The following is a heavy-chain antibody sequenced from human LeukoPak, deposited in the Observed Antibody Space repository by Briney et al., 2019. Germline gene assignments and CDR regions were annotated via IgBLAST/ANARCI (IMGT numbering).Heavy chain of an antibody. V-gene: IGHV3-23*01. CDR3: AKDRPGYYYDSSGIMGY. D-gene: IGHD3-22*01. CDR2: ISGSGGST. J-gene: IGHJ4*02. CDR1: GFTFSSYA. Sequence: PGGSLRLSCAASGFTFSSYAMSWVRQAPAKGLEWVSAISGSGGSTYYADSVKGRFTISRDNSKNTLYLQMNSLRAEDTAVYYCAKDRPGYYYDSSGIMGYWGQGTLVTVSS.